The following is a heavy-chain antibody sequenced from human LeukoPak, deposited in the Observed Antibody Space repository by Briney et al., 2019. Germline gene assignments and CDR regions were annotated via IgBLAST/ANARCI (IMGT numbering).Heavy chain of an antibody. V-gene: IGHV3-13*01. D-gene: IGHD6-19*01. CDR2: MGTVGDT. J-gene: IGHJ4*02. CDR1: GFTFSRYD. Sequence: GGSLRLSCAASGFTFSRYDMHWVRQATGKGLEWVSGMGTVGDTYYPDSVKGRFTISRENAKNSLYLQMNSLRAGDTAVYYCARQRETAVAGTGFDYWGQGTLVTVSS. CDR3: ARQRETAVAGTGFDY.